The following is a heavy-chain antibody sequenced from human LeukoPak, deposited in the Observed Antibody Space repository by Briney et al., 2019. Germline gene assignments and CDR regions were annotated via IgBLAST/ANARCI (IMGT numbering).Heavy chain of an antibody. CDR1: GFIFSNYG. CDR3: AKDRPDIVVVPVAVRSLPLNGMDV. V-gene: IGHV3-30*18. CDR2: ISYDGSNT. J-gene: IGHJ6*02. Sequence: GGSLRLSCVASGFIFSNYGMHWVRQAPGEGLEWVATISYDGSNTYYVDSVKGRFTISRDNSKNTLYLQMNSLRPEDTAMYFCAKDRPDIVVVPVAVRSLPLNGMDVWGQGTSVTVSS. D-gene: IGHD2-2*01.